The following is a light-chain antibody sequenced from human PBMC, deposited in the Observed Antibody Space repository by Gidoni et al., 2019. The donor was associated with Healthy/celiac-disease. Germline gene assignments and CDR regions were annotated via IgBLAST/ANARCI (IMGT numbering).Light chain of an antibody. CDR1: SSDVGGYNS. CDR3: SSYTSSSTFV. Sequence: QSALTQPASVSGSPGQSITISCTGTSSDVGGYNSVSWYQQHPGKAPKLMIYEVSNRPSGVFYXFSGSKSGXTASLXXXGLQAEDEXDYYCSSYTSSSTFVFGTGTKVTVL. CDR2: EVS. J-gene: IGLJ1*01. V-gene: IGLV2-14*01.